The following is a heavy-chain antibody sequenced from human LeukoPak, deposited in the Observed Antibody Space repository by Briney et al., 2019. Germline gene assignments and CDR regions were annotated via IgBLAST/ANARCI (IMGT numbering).Heavy chain of an antibody. Sequence: PSETLSLTCTVSGGSISGSGYYWGWIRQPPGKGLEWIGYIHYSGSTNCNPSLKSRVTISVDTSKNQFSLKLTSVTAADTAVYYCARMSVVMAGRYYFDYWGQGTLVTVSS. CDR1: GGSISGSGYY. CDR2: IHYSGST. D-gene: IGHD6-19*01. V-gene: IGHV4-61*05. CDR3: ARMSVVMAGRYYFDY. J-gene: IGHJ4*02.